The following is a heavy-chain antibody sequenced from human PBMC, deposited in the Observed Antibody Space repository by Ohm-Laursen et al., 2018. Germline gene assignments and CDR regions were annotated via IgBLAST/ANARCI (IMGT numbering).Heavy chain of an antibody. CDR3: ARDRLSGNSHWFGP. CDR2: IYYSGST. Sequence: SDTLSLTCTVSGGSISSYYWSWIRQPPGKGLEWVGYIYYSGSTNYNPSLESRVTISVDTSKNQFSLKLSSVTAADTAVYYCARDRLSGNSHWFGPWGQGTLVTVSS. CDR1: GGSISSYY. J-gene: IGHJ5*02. V-gene: IGHV4-59*01. D-gene: IGHD1-14*01.